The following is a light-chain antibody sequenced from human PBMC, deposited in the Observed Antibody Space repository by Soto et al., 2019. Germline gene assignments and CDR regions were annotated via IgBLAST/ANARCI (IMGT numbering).Light chain of an antibody. CDR3: SSYTSSSTRV. CDR2: DVS. Sequence: QSVLTQPASVSGSPGQSITISCTGTSSDVGGYNYVSWYQQHPGKAPKLMIYDVSNRPSGVSNRFSGSKSGNTASLTISGLQAEEEADYYCSSYTSSSTRVFGGGTQVTVL. V-gene: IGLV2-14*01. J-gene: IGLJ2*01. CDR1: SSDVGGYNY.